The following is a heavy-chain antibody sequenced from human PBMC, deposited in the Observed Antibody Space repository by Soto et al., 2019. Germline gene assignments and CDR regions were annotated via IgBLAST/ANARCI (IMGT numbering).Heavy chain of an antibody. CDR1: GGPFSNYA. D-gene: IGHD3-16*01. J-gene: IGHJ6*02. CDR3: ATENDYVWGSPPKRYGMDV. Sequence: QVQLVQSGAEVKKPGSSVKVSCKASGGPFSNYALSWVRQAPGQGLEWMGGIIPIFGTTNYAQKFQGRVTITADESTTTAYMELSSLRSEDTAVYYCATENDYVWGSPPKRYGMDVWGQGTTVIVSS. CDR2: IIPIFGTT. V-gene: IGHV1-69*12.